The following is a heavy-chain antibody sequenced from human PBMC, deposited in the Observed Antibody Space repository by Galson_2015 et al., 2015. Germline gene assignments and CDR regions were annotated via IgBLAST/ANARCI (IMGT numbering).Heavy chain of an antibody. Sequence: SLRLSCAASGFTLSNYWMAWVRQAPGKGLEWVANVKQDGSEKHYVDSVKGRFFISSDNAKNSVYLHLNNLRAEDTAVYYCTRGAPQYWYFDLWGRGTLVTVSS. CDR3: TRGAPQYWYFDL. CDR2: VKQDGSEK. J-gene: IGHJ2*01. V-gene: IGHV3-7*03. CDR1: GFTLSNYW.